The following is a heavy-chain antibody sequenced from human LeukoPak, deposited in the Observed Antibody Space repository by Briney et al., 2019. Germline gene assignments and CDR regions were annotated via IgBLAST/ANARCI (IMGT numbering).Heavy chain of an antibody. V-gene: IGHV3-30-3*01. J-gene: IGHJ4*02. Sequence: PGGSLRLSCAASGFTFSYYPRQWVRQAPGKGLEREEVNSYDGSNHYYAHSVKGRFTIDRDNSKDTLELRMNRPGAEDTSVYACASECLFCRRITHFDYWGQGTLVTVSS. CDR2: NSYDGSNH. CDR1: GFTFSYYP. D-gene: IGHD1-14*01. CDR3: ASECLFCRRITHFDY.